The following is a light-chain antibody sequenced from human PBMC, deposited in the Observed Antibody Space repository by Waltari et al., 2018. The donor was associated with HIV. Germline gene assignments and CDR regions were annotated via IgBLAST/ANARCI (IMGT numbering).Light chain of an antibody. J-gene: IGLJ3*02. CDR2: RTD. V-gene: IGLV1-47*01. CDR3: ASWDDKLSHWV. Sequence: QSVLTQPPSASKSPGQRVLISCSGTNYNVGKNLVSWFQQVPGGAPQLVIDRTDRRPSGVPDRFSGAKSGSSATLAISGLQSDDEADYFCASWDDKLSHWVFGVGTKLTV. CDR1: NYNVGKNL.